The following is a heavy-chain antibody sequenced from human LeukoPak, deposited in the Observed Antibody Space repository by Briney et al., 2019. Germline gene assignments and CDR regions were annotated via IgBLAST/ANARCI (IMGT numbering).Heavy chain of an antibody. V-gene: IGHV1-8*01. CDR3: ASMKRITIFGVVISRYYYYGMDV. CDR1: GYTFTSYD. J-gene: IGHJ6*02. CDR2: TNPNSGNT. Sequence: ASVKVSCKASGYTFTSYDINWVRQATRQGLQWMGWTNPNSGNTAYAQKFQRRVTMTRNTSISTAYMELSSLRSEDTAVYYCASMKRITIFGVVISRYYYYGMDVWGQGTTVTVSS. D-gene: IGHD3-3*01.